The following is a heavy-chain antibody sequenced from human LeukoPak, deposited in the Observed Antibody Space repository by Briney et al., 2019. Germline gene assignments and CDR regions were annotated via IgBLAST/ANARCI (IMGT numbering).Heavy chain of an antibody. J-gene: IGHJ5*02. CDR3: ARTKIGYSSGWYGRNWFDP. D-gene: IGHD6-19*01. V-gene: IGHV1-18*01. CDR2: ISAYNGNT. CDR1: GYTFTSYG. Sequence: ASVRVSCKASGYTFTSYGISWVRQAPGQGLEWMGWISAYNGNTNYAQKLQGRVTMTTDTSTSTAYRELRSLRSDDTAVYYCARTKIGYSSGWYGRNWFDPWGQGTLVTVSS.